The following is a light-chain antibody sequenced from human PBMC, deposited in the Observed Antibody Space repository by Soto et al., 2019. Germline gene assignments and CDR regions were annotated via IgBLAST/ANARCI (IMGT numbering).Light chain of an antibody. CDR3: QQYGSSPRT. CDR2: GAS. V-gene: IGKV3-20*01. CDR1: QSVSSSY. J-gene: IGKJ1*01. Sequence: EIVLTKSPGTLSLSPGERATLSCRASQSVSSSYLAWYQQKPGQAPRLLIFGASARATDIPDRFSGSGSGTDFTLTISRLEPEDFAVYYCQQYGSSPRTFGQGTKVDIK.